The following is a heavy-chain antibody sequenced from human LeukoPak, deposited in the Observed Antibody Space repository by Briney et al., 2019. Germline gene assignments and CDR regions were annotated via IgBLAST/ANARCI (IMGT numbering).Heavy chain of an antibody. D-gene: IGHD3-22*01. CDR3: ARASYSYDISGWVPFDY. V-gene: IGHV4-34*01. CDR2: INHSGST. Sequence: SETLSLTCAVYGGSFSGYYWSWIRQPPGKGLEWIGEINHSGSTNYNPSLKSRVTISVDTSKNQFSLKLSSVTAADTAVYYCARASYSYDISGWVPFDYWGQETLVTVSS. J-gene: IGHJ4*02. CDR1: GGSFSGYY.